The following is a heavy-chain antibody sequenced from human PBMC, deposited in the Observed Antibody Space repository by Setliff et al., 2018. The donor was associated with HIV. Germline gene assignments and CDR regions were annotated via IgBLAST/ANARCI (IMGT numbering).Heavy chain of an antibody. Sequence: PSETLSLTCAVSGGSISSGGYYWNWIRLQPGKGLEWIGHIYYSGSTQYNPSLKSRVAISVDTSKDQLSLTVTSVTAADTAIYYCARDRSSWSGGPTDAFDIWGPGTMVTVSS. CDR2: IYYSGST. CDR3: ARDRSSWSGGPTDAFDI. D-gene: IGHD6-13*01. J-gene: IGHJ3*02. CDR1: GGSISSGGYY. V-gene: IGHV4-31*11.